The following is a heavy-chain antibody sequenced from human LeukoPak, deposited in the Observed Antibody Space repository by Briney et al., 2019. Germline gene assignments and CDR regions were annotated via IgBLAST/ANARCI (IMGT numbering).Heavy chain of an antibody. CDR3: ARDFGGMDV. D-gene: IGHD3-10*01. V-gene: IGHV4-30-4*07. CDR1: GGSISSGGYS. CDR2: IYYSGST. J-gene: IGHJ6*03. Sequence: PSETLSLTCAVSGGSISSGGYSWSWIRQPPGKGLEWIGYIYYSGSTYYNPSLKSRVTISVDTSKNQFSLKLSSVTAADTAVYYCARDFGGMDVWGKGTTVTISS.